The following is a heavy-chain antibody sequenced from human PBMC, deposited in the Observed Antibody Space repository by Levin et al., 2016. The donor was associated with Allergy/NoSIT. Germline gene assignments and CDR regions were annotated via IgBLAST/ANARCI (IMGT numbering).Heavy chain of an antibody. V-gene: IGHV1-18*01. CDR3: ARGSSSWYGNWFDP. Sequence: WVRQAPGQGLEWMGWISAYNGNTNYAQKLQGRVTMTTDTSTSTAYMELRSLRSDDTAVYYCARGSSSWYGNWFDPGAREPWSPSPQ. J-gene: IGHJ5*02. D-gene: IGHD6-13*01. CDR2: ISAYNGNT.